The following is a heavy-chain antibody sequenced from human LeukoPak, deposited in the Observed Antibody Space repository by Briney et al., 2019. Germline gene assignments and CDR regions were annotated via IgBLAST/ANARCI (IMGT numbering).Heavy chain of an antibody. CDR1: GGSINNNY. Sequence: SETLSLTCSVSGGSINNNYWSWIRQFPGKRLQWIGYIFSSGSTNYNPSLKSRVTISLDTSKNQFSLKLSSVTTADTAVYYCARVKYNWNYGDYYYMDVWGKGTTVTVSS. D-gene: IGHD1-7*01. CDR3: ARVKYNWNYGDYYYMDV. V-gene: IGHV4-59*01. J-gene: IGHJ6*03. CDR2: IFSSGST.